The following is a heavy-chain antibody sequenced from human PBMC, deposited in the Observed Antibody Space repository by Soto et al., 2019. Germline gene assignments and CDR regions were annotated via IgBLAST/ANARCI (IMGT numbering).Heavy chain of an antibody. J-gene: IGHJ4*02. CDR3: TTDSTQTFCDGGPCYSVLTKIHDS. CDR2: IKSKAAGGTT. CDR1: GFTFNNGW. D-gene: IGHD2-15*01. Sequence: EVQLVESGGGLVKPGGSLRLSCAASGFTFNNGWMSWVRQAPGKGLKWVGRIKSKAAGGTTDYSAPVQGRFTISRDDSKNTVHLQMNSLKTEDTAVYYCTTDSTQTFCDGGPCYSVLTKIHDSWGQGTLVTVSS. V-gene: IGHV3-15*01.